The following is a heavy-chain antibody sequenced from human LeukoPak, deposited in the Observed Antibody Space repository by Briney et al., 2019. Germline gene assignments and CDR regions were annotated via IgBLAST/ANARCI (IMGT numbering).Heavy chain of an antibody. CDR2: INHSGST. V-gene: IGHV4-34*01. CDR3: TRERSTPGINWFDP. J-gene: IGHJ5*02. Sequence: ASETLSLTCAVYGESSSAYSWNWIRQSPGKGLEWIGEINHSGSTNYNPSLKSRVTISVDTSKNQTSKRQFSLKLNSVTAADTAVYYCTRERSTPGINWFDPWGQGTLVTVSS. CDR1: GESSSAYS. D-gene: IGHD2-2*01.